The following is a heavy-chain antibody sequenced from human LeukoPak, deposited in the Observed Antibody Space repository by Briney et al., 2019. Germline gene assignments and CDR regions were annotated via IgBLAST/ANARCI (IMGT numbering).Heavy chain of an antibody. D-gene: IGHD6-13*01. CDR3: ARTRAAAGYSSFWFNP. J-gene: IGHJ5*02. V-gene: IGHV3-73*01. CDR1: GFTFSDSA. CDR2: IRSKTNDYGT. Sequence: PGGSLKLSCAASGFTFSDSAMHWVRQASGKGLEWVGRIRSKTNDYGTAYGESVKGRVTISRDDSRNTAYLQINSLKIEDTAVYYCARTRAAAGYSSFWFNPWGQGTLVTVSS.